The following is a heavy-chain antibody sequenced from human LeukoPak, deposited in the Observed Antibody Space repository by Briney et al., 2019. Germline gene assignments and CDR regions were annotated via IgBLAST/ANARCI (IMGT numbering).Heavy chain of an antibody. CDR2: INPNSGGT. Sequence: ASVKVSCKASGYTFTSYGISWVRQAPGQGLEWMGWINPNSGGTNYAQKFQGRVTMTRDTSISTAYMELSRLRSDDTAVYYCARDFNYYDSSSGFDPWGQGTLVTVSS. CDR1: GYTFTSYG. CDR3: ARDFNYYDSSSGFDP. J-gene: IGHJ5*02. D-gene: IGHD3-22*01. V-gene: IGHV1-2*02.